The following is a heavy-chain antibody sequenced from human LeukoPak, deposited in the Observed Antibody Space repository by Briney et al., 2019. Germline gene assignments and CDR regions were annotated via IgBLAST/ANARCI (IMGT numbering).Heavy chain of an antibody. V-gene: IGHV4-34*01. D-gene: IGHD2-15*01. CDR2: ITYDGGT. J-gene: IGHJ6*03. CDR1: GGSFDGYY. Sequence: SETLSLTCAVFGGSFDGYYWSWIRQSPGKGLEWIGEITYDGGTKYNPSLRSRVSISVDTSKNQFSLKLSSVTAADTAVYYCARGRPSSQDYYYYYMDVWGKGTTVTVSS. CDR3: ARGRPSSQDYYYYYMDV.